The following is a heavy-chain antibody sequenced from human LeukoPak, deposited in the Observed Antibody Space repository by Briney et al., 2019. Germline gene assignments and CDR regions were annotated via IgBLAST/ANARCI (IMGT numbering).Heavy chain of an antibody. CDR1: EFTLVRYA. J-gene: IGHJ6*03. Sequence: GESLRLSCAASEFTLVRYAMDSVRQAPGKGLGWVSYISSSSAKIDYAESGKGRFTICKDNTKNSLYLQMDSLRAEDTGVYYCARDPSYASSWYHYMDVWGKGTTVTVSS. CDR3: ARDPSYASSWYHYMDV. V-gene: IGHV3-48*04. CDR2: ISSSSAKI. D-gene: IGHD6-13*01.